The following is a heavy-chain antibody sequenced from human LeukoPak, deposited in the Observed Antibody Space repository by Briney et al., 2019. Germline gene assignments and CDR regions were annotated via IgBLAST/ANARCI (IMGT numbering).Heavy chain of an antibody. CDR3: AANGPEYYYYGMDV. CDR2: ISGSGGST. D-gene: IGHD4/OR15-4a*01. Sequence: GGSLRLSCAASGFTFSSYAMSWVRQAPGKGLEWVSAISGSGGSTYYADSVKGRFTISRDNSKNTLYLQMNSLRAEDTAVYYCAANGPEYYYYGMDVWGQGTTVTVSS. J-gene: IGHJ6*02. V-gene: IGHV3-23*01. CDR1: GFTFSSYA.